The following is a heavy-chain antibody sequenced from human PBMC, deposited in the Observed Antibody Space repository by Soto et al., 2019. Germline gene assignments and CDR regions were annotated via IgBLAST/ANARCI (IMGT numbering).Heavy chain of an antibody. V-gene: IGHV3-7*01. CDR3: ARDLQRITMVRGVITEPHYGMDV. CDR2: IKQDGSEK. CDR1: GFTFSSYW. Sequence: RSLRLSCAASGFTFSSYWMSWVRQAPGKGLEWVANIKQDGSEKYYVDSVKGRFTISRDNAKNSLYLQMNSLRAEDTAVYYCARDLQRITMVRGVITEPHYGMDVWGQGTTVTVSS. D-gene: IGHD3-10*01. J-gene: IGHJ6*02.